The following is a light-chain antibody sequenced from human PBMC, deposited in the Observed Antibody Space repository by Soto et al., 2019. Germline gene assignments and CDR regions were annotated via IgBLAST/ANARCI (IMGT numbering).Light chain of an antibody. V-gene: IGKV1D-12*01. CDR2: AAS. J-gene: IGKJ3*01. CDR1: QGISSW. Sequence: DVPLTHSPSSVSASVGDRVTITCRASQGISSWLAWYQQKPGKAPKLLIYAASSLQSGVPSKFSGSESGTDFTHTISSMQPEDFATYYCQQANSFPFTFGPGTKVDIK. CDR3: QQANSFPFT.